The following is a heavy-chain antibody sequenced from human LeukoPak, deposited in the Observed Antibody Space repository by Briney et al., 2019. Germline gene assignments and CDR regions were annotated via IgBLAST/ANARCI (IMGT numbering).Heavy chain of an antibody. CDR1: GFTFSSYS. V-gene: IGHV3-48*02. CDR3: ARDHLEWSPPAGDYYGMDV. CDR2: ISSSSSTI. D-gene: IGHD3-3*01. Sequence: GGSLRLSCAASGFTFSSYSMNWVRQAPGKGLEWVSYISSSSSTIYYADSVKGRFTISRDNAKNSLYLQMNSLRDEGTAVYYCARDHLEWSPPAGDYYGMDVWGQGTTVTVSS. J-gene: IGHJ6*02.